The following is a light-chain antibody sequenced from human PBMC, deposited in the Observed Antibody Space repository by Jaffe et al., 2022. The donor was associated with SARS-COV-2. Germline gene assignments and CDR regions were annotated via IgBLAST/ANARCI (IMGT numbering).Light chain of an antibody. CDR2: GAS. V-gene: IGKV3-15*01. J-gene: IGKJ4*01. CDR1: QSVSSN. Sequence: EVVMAQSPATLSVSPGQRATLSCRASQSVSSNLAWYQQKPGQAPRLLIYGASTRATGIPARFSGSGSGTDFTLTISSLQSEDFAVYCCQQYNNWPLTFGGGTKVEIK. CDR3: QQYNNWPLT.